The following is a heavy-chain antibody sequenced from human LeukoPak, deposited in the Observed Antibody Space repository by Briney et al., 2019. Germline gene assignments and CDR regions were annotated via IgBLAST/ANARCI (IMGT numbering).Heavy chain of an antibody. CDR2: IKQDGSEK. CDR3: ARVGLGYCRGGSCYSRYFQH. CDR1: GFTFSSYW. D-gene: IGHD2-15*01. Sequence: GGSLRLSCAASGFTFSSYWMRWVRQAPGKGLEWVANIKQDGSEKYYVDSVKGRFTICRDNAKNSLYLQMNSQRAEDTAVYYCARVGLGYCRGGSCYSRYFQHWGQGTLVTLSS. V-gene: IGHV3-7*01. J-gene: IGHJ1*01.